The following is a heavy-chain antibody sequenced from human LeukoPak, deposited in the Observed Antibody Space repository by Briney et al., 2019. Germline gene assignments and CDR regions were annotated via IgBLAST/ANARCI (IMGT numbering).Heavy chain of an antibody. CDR2: VSYSGTT. J-gene: IGHJ4*02. V-gene: IGHV4-59*08. D-gene: IGHD5-12*01. Sequence: PSETLSLTCTVSGGSISGHYWSWIRQPPGKGLEWNGHVSYSGTTKYNAPLKSRVTISVDTSKNQFSLRLNSVTAADTSVYYCARQWGANGYGYFDYWGQGTLVTVSS. CDR3: ARQWGANGYGYFDY. CDR1: GGSISGHY.